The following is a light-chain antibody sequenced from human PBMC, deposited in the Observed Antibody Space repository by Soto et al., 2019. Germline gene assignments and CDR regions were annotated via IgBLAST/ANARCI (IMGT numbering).Light chain of an antibody. CDR2: DVS. CDR3: SSYAGSNNLEV. CDR1: SSDVGGYNY. V-gene: IGLV2-14*03. Sequence: SVLPQPASLSGSPGQSITISCTGTSSDVGGYNYVSWYQQHPGKAPKLIISDVSNRPSGVSNRFSGSKSGNTASLTISGLQAEDEADYYCSSYAGSNNLEVFGTGTKVTVL. J-gene: IGLJ1*01.